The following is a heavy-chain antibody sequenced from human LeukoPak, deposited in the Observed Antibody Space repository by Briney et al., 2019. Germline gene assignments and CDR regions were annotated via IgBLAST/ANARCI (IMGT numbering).Heavy chain of an antibody. D-gene: IGHD3-3*01. J-gene: IGHJ5*02. Sequence: GGSLRLSCAASGFTFSSYAMHWVRQAPGKGLEWVAVISYDGSNKYYADSVKGRFTISRDNSKNTLYLQMNSLRAEDTAVYYCARDPNTYYDFWSGSNWFDPWGQGTLVTVSS. CDR2: ISYDGSNK. CDR1: GFTFSSYA. V-gene: IGHV3-30-3*01. CDR3: ARDPNTYYDFWSGSNWFDP.